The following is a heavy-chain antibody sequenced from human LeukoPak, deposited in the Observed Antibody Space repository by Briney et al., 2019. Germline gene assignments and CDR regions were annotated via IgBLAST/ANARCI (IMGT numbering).Heavy chain of an antibody. V-gene: IGHV4-59*08. D-gene: IGHD6-13*01. CDR3: TRHVRAAAAFDY. CDR1: GGSISSYY. Sequence: SETLSLTCTVSGGSISSYYWSWIRQPPGKGLEWIGYIYYSGSTNYNSSLKSRVTISIDTSKNQLSLKLGSVTAADTAVYYCTRHVRAAAAFDYWGQGTLVTVSS. CDR2: IYYSGST. J-gene: IGHJ4*02.